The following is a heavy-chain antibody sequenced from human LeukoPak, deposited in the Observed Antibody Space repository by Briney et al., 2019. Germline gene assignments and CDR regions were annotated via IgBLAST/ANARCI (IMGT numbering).Heavy chain of an antibody. V-gene: IGHV4-39*07. Sequence: PSGTLSLTCTVSGGSISSSSYYWGWIRQPPGKGLEWIGEINHSGSTNYNPSLKSRVTISVDTSKNQFSLKLSSVTAADTAVYYCARRVRWVAFDIWGQGTMVTVSS. J-gene: IGHJ3*02. CDR2: INHSGST. CDR1: GGSISSSSYY. D-gene: IGHD3-10*01. CDR3: ARRVRWVAFDI.